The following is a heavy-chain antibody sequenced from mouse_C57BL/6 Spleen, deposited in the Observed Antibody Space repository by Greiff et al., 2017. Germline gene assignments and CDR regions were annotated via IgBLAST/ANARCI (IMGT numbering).Heavy chain of an antibody. Sequence: QVQLQQSGAELVRPGASVTLSCKASGYTFTDYDMHWVKQTPVHGLEWIGAIDPETGGTAYNQKFKGKAILTADKSSSTAYMELRSLTSEDSAVYYCTRPRLAFNYWGQGTTLTVSS. D-gene: IGHD2-10*02. CDR2: IDPETGGT. V-gene: IGHV1-15*01. CDR1: GYTFTDYD. J-gene: IGHJ2*01. CDR3: TRPRLAFNY.